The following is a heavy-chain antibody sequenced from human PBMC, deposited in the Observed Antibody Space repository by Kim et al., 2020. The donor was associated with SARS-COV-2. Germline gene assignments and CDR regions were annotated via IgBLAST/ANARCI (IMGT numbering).Heavy chain of an antibody. CDR1: GFSFSIYA. J-gene: IGHJ6*01. CDR2: IHGDGGGS. Sequence: GGSLRLSCVGSGFSFSIYAMNWVRQTPGKGLEWVSGIHGDGGGSTYADSVKGRFTISRDNRKNTLYLQMNSLRAEDTAVYYCAKDRIPDGHWEMVYWG. CDR3: AKDRIPDGHWEMVY. D-gene: IGHD2-8*01. V-gene: IGHV3-23*01.